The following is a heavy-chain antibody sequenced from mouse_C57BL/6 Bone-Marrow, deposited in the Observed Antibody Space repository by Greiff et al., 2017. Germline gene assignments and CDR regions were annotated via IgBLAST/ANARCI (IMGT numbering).Heavy chain of an antibody. D-gene: IGHD1-1*01. CDR1: GYTFTSYW. J-gene: IGHJ2*01. CDR2: IYPGSGST. V-gene: IGHV1-55*01. CDR3: ARRAYYGSSYSY. Sequence: QVQLQQPGAELVKPGASVKMSCKASGYTFTSYWITWVKQRPGQGLEWIGDIYPGSGSTNYNEKFKSKATLTVDTSSSTAYLQLSSLTSEDAAVYFCARRAYYGSSYSYWGQGTTLTVSS.